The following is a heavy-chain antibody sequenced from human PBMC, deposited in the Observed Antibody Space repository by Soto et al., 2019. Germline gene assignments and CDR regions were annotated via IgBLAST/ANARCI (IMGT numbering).Heavy chain of an antibody. CDR2: INAGNGNT. CDR3: ARMVHYDPSYGMDV. CDR1: GYTFTSYA. Sequence: GASVKVSCKASGYTFTSYAMHWVRQAPGQRLEWMGWINAGNGNTKYSQKFQGRVTITRDTSASTAYMELSSLRSEDTAVYYCARMVHYDPSYGMDVWGQGTTVTVSS. V-gene: IGHV1-3*01. D-gene: IGHD3-22*01. J-gene: IGHJ6*02.